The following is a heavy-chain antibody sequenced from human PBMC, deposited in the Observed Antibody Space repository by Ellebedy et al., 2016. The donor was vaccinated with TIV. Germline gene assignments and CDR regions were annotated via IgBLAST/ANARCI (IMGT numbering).Heavy chain of an antibody. V-gene: IGHV3-7*01. CDR3: ATDGSYGDYRSPTHAFEI. J-gene: IGHJ3*02. CDR1: GFSFRSYW. Sequence: GGSLRLSCATSGFSFRSYWMTRVRQAPGKGLEWVANIRQDGSDMYYVDSVKGRFTISRDNAKNSLYLLMNSLSAEDTGVYYCATDGSYGDYRSPTHAFEIWGQGTMVTVSS. CDR2: IRQDGSDM. D-gene: IGHD4-17*01.